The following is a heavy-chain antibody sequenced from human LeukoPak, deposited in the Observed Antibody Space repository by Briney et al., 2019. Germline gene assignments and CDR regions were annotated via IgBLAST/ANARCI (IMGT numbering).Heavy chain of an antibody. V-gene: IGHV3-48*04. CDR1: GFTLSRYS. D-gene: IGHD7-27*01. Sequence: PGGSLRLSCAASGFTLSRYSMNWVRQAPGKGLEWVSYISSSSRPISYADSVKGRFTISRDNAKNSLYLQMNSLRGEDTGVYFCARDGVGLGILYFDLWGRGTLVTVSS. CDR2: ISSSSRPI. J-gene: IGHJ2*01. CDR3: ARDGVGLGILYFDL.